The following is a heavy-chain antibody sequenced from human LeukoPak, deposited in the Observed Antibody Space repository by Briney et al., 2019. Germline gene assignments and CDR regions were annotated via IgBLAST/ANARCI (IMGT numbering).Heavy chain of an antibody. Sequence: ASVKVSCKASGYTFTCYGISWVRQAPGQGLEWMGWISAYNGNTNYAQKLQGRVTMTTDTSTSTAYMELRSLRSDDTAVYYCARDRTFSYDFWSGYYSDPMGLDYWGQGTLVTVSS. V-gene: IGHV1-18*01. J-gene: IGHJ4*02. D-gene: IGHD3-3*01. CDR3: ARDRTFSYDFWSGYYSDPMGLDY. CDR2: ISAYNGNT. CDR1: GYTFTCYG.